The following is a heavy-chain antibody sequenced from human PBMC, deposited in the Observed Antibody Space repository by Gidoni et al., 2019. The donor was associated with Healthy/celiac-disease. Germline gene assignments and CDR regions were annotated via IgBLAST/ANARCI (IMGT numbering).Heavy chain of an antibody. CDR2: ISGSGGST. CDR1: GFPFSSYA. D-gene: IGHD3-22*01. CDR3: AKDFYYYDSSGYYRAYYYYYGMDV. Sequence: EVQLLASGGGLVQPVGSLRLSCAASGFPFSSYAMPWVRQAAGKGLEWVSAISGSGGSTYYADSVKGRFTISRDNSKNTLYLQMNSLRAEDTAVYYCAKDFYYYDSSGYYRAYYYYYGMDVWGQGTTVTVSS. V-gene: IGHV3-23*01. J-gene: IGHJ6*02.